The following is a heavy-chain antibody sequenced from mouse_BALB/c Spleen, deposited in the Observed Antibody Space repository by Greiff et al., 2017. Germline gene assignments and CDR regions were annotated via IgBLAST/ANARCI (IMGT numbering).Heavy chain of an antibody. J-gene: IGHJ2*01. CDR1: GFTFSSYT. Sequence: EVQGVESGGGLVQPGGSLKLSCAASGFTFSSYTMSWVRQTPEKRLEWVAYISNGGGSTYYPDTVKGRFTISRDNAKNTLYLQMSSLKSEDTAIYYCARKGDFDYWGQGTTLTVSA. CDR3: ARKGDFDY. V-gene: IGHV5-12-2*01. CDR2: ISNGGGST.